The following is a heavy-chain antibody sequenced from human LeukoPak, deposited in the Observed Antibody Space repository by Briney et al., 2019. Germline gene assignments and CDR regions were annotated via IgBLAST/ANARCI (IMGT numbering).Heavy chain of an antibody. CDR3: ARPLRSDYSTQYYFAN. CDR2: IYPADSDT. Sequence: GESLKISCKGSGFRFTNYWIGWVRQMPGKGLEWMGIIYPADSDTKYSPSFQGQVTISADKSFSTAYLQWNTLKASDTAMYYCARPLRSDYSTQYYFANWGQGTLVTVSS. CDR1: GFRFTNYW. D-gene: IGHD3-3*01. J-gene: IGHJ4*02. V-gene: IGHV5-51*01.